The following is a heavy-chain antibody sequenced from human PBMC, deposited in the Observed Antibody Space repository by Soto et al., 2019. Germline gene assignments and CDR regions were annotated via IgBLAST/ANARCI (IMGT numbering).Heavy chain of an antibody. Sequence: GGSLRLSCAASGFTFSSYSMNWVRQAPGKGLEWVSSISSSSSYIYYANSVKGRFTISRDNAKNSLYLQMNSLRAEDTAVYYCARGAEHGYNYWGQGTLVTVSS. CDR1: GFTFSSYS. J-gene: IGHJ4*02. V-gene: IGHV3-21*01. CDR3: ARGAEHGYNY. D-gene: IGHD5-12*01. CDR2: ISSSSSYI.